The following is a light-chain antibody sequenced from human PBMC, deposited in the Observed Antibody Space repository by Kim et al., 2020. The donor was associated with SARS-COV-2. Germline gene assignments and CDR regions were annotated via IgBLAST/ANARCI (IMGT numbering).Light chain of an antibody. CDR3: QQYFAFWT. J-gene: IGKJ1*01. CDR1: QGVSTN. Sequence: VPPREPAPLPCRASQGVSTNLAWYQQKPGQAPRVLIYGASTRVTGVPDRFRGSGSGTNFTLTISSLRPEDSAVYYCQQYFAFWTFGQGTKVDIK. V-gene: IGKV3-15*01. CDR2: GAS.